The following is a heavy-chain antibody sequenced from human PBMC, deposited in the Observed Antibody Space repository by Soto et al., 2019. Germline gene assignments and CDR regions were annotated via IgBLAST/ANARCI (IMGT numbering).Heavy chain of an antibody. D-gene: IGHD6-13*01. CDR3: VRDSGAKLSSS. J-gene: IGHJ4*02. Sequence: SVKVSCQAFGGNFSSYRINWVRQAPGQGLEWVGGIVPIYRTADYAQKFQGRVTITADESARTSYMELRSLKSQDTAVYYCVRDSGAKLSSSWGQGTLVTVSS. CDR1: GGNFSSYR. V-gene: IGHV1-69*13. CDR2: IVPIYRTA.